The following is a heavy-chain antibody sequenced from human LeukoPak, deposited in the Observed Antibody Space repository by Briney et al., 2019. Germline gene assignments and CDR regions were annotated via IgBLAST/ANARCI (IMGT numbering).Heavy chain of an antibody. D-gene: IGHD3-10*01. V-gene: IGHV1-69*04. J-gene: IGHJ4*02. CDR3: ARSWFGELVLPYYFDY. CDR1: GGTFSSYA. Sequence: SVKVSCKASGGTFSSYAISWVRQAPGQGLEWMGRIIPILGIANYAQKFQSRVTITADKSTSTAYMELSSLRSEDTAVYYCARSWFGELVLPYYFDYWGQGTLVTVSS. CDR2: IIPILGIA.